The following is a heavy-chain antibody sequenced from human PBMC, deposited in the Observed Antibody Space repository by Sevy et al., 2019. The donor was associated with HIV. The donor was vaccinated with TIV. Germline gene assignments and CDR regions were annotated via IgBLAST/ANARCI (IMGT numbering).Heavy chain of an antibody. J-gene: IGHJ4*02. V-gene: IGHV3-30-3*01. D-gene: IGHD3-10*01. CDR2: ISYDGNNK. CDR1: GFTFSSYA. Sequence: GSLRLSCAASGFTFSSYAMHWVRQAPGKGLEWVAVISYDGNNKYYADSVKGRFTISRDNSKNTLYLQMNSLRAEDTAVYYCARPYYGSGSYPDYWGQGTLVTVSS. CDR3: ARPYYGSGSYPDY.